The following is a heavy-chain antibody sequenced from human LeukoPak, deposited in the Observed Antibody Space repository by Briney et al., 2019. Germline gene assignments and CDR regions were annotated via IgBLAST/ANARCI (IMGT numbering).Heavy chain of an antibody. D-gene: IGHD3-9*01. Sequence: SETLSLTCAVYGGSFSGYYWSWIRQPPGKGLEWIGEINHSGSTNYNPSLKSRVTISVDTSKNQFSLKLNSVTAADTAVYYCARHERGSYYDILTGYYNVADAFDIWGQGTIVTVSS. J-gene: IGHJ3*02. CDR2: INHSGST. CDR1: GGSFSGYY. V-gene: IGHV4-34*01. CDR3: ARHERGSYYDILTGYYNVADAFDI.